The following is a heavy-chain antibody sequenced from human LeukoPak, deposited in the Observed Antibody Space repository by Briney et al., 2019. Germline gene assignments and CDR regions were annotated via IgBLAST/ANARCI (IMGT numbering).Heavy chain of an antibody. D-gene: IGHD3-10*01. CDR1: GFIFTSHA. CDR2: ISGSGGST. J-gene: IGHJ4*02. Sequence: GGSLRLSCAASGFIFTSHAMSWVRQAPGKGLEWVSAISGSGGSTYYADSVKGRFTISRDNSKSTLYLQMNSLRAEDTAVYYCAIDGSGSYYPLDYFDYWGQGTLVTVSS. CDR3: AIDGSGSYYPLDYFDY. V-gene: IGHV3-23*01.